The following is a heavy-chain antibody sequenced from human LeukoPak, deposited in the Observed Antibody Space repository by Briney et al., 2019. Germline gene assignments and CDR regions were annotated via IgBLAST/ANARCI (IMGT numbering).Heavy chain of an antibody. V-gene: IGHV3-23*01. CDR3: AKADVSLIHPSLQSTVTTVPLGY. CDR2: ISGSGGST. D-gene: IGHD4-11*01. CDR1: GFTVSSNY. Sequence: HSGGSLRLSCAASGFTVSSNYMSWVRQAPGKGLEWVSAISGSGGSTYYADSVKGRFTISRDNSKNTLYLQMNSLRAEDTAVYYFAKADVSLIHPSLQSTVTTVPLGYWGQGTLVTVSS. J-gene: IGHJ4*02.